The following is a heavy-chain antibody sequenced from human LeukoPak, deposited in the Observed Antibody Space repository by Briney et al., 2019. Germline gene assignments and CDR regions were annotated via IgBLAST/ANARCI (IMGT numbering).Heavy chain of an antibody. V-gene: IGHV1-18*01. D-gene: IGHD3-22*01. CDR3: ARVPGYYPYYDSSGYYYNSFDY. Sequence: ASVKVSCKASGYTFTSYGISWVRQAPGQGLEWMGWISAYNGNTNYAQKLQGRVPMTTDTSTSTAYMELRSLRSDDTAVYYCARVPGYYPYYDSSGYYYNSFDYWGQGTLVTVSS. CDR1: GYTFTSYG. J-gene: IGHJ4*02. CDR2: ISAYNGNT.